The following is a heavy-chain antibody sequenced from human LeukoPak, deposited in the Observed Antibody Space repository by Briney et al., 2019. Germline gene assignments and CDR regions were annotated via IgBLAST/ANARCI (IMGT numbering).Heavy chain of an antibody. CDR2: IKQDGSEK. D-gene: IGHD6-19*01. CDR3: ARRAWLTRSLYYYYGMDV. J-gene: IGHJ6*02. CDR1: GFTFSIYW. V-gene: IGHV3-7*01. Sequence: GGSLRLSCAASGFTFSIYWMSWVRQAPGKGLEWVANIKQDGSEKYYVDSVKGRFTISRDNAKNSLYLQMNSLRAEDTAVYYCARRAWLTRSLYYYYGMDVWGQGTTVTVSS.